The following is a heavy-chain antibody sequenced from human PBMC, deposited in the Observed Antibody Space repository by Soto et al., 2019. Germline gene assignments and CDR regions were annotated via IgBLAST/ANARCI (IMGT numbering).Heavy chain of an antibody. V-gene: IGHV1-69*06. D-gene: IGHD3-22*01. CDR3: ATEPIYYNDGSGYYPLGH. J-gene: IGHJ4*02. Sequence: GASVKVSCKASGGTFSSYAISWVRQAPGQGLEWMGGIIPIFGTANYAQKFQGRVTITADKSTSTAYMELSSLRSEDTAVYFCATEPIYYNDGSGYYPLGHWGQGTLVTVSS. CDR1: GGTFSSYA. CDR2: IIPIFGTA.